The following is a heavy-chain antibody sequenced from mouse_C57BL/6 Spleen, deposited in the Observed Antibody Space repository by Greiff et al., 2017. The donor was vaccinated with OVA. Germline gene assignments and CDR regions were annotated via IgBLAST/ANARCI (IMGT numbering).Heavy chain of an antibody. CDR3: ARGRLGGSSPRDY. CDR1: GYTFTSYW. D-gene: IGHD1-1*01. V-gene: IGHV1-69*01. Sequence: QVQLQQPGAELVMPGASVKLSCKASGYTFTSYWMHWVKQRPGQGLEWIGEIDPSDSYTNYNQKFKGKSTLTVDKSSSTAYMQLSSLTSEDSAVYYCARGRLGGSSPRDYWGQGTTLTVSS. J-gene: IGHJ2*01. CDR2: IDPSDSYT.